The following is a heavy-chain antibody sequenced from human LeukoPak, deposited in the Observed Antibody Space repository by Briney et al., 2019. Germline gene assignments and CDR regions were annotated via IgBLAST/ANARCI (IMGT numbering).Heavy chain of an antibody. V-gene: IGHV3-9*01. CDR1: GFTFDDYA. Sequence: GGSLRLSCAASGFTFDDYAMHWVRQAPGKGLEWVSGISWNSGSIGYADSVKGRFTISRDNSKNTLYLQMNSLRAEDTAVYYCAKDLAGTAMVAIDYWGQGTLVTVSS. CDR3: AKDLAGTAMVAIDY. CDR2: ISWNSGSI. D-gene: IGHD5-18*01. J-gene: IGHJ4*02.